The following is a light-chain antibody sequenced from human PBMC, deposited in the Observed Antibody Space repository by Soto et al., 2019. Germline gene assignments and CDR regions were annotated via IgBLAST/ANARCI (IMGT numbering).Light chain of an antibody. V-gene: IGLV1-40*01. Sequence: QSVLTQPPSVSGAPGQRVTISCTGSNSNIGADYGVHWYQHVPGTAPKLLIYANTNRPSGVPDRFSGSKSGTSASLTITGLQAEDEADYYCQSYDTSLSAVIFGGGTKLTVL. J-gene: IGLJ2*01. CDR3: QSYDTSLSAVI. CDR2: ANT. CDR1: NSNIGADYG.